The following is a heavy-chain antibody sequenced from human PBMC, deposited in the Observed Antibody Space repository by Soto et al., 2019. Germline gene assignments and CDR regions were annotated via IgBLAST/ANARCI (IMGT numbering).Heavy chain of an antibody. CDR2: IWYDGSNK. J-gene: IGHJ4*02. Sequence: PGGSLRLSCAASGLTFSSYGMHWVRQAPGKGLEWVAVIWYDGSNKYYADSVKGRFTISRDNSKNTLYLQMNSLRAEDTAVYYCARDLWRFGEFIDYWGQGTLVTVSS. CDR1: GLTFSSYG. D-gene: IGHD3-10*01. V-gene: IGHV3-33*01. CDR3: ARDLWRFGEFIDY.